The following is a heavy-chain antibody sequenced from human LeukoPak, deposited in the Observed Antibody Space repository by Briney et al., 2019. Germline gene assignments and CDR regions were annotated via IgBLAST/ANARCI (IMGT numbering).Heavy chain of an antibody. Sequence: GGSLRLSCAASGFTFSSYEMNWVRQAPGKGLEWVSYISSSGSTIYYADSVKGRFTISRDNAKNSLYLQMNSLRAEDTAVYYCARALEDWNARNYYYYYYMDVWGKGTTVTISS. CDR3: ARALEDWNARNYYYYYYMDV. CDR1: GFTFSSYE. CDR2: ISSSGSTI. V-gene: IGHV3-48*03. J-gene: IGHJ6*03. D-gene: IGHD1-1*01.